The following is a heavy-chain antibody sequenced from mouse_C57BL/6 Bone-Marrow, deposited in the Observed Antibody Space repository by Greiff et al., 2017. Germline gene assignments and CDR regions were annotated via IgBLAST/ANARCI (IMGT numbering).Heavy chain of an antibody. V-gene: IGHV1-9*01. CDR1: GYTFTGYW. CDR2: ILPGSGST. D-gene: IGHD1-1*01. J-gene: IGHJ3*01. CDR3: AREGLGYGSSYGFAY. Sequence: VQLQQSGAELMKPGASVKLSCKATGYTFTGYWIEWVKQRPGHGLEWIGEILPGSGSTNYHEKFKGKAPFSADTSSNTAYMQLSSLTTEDSAIYYCAREGLGYGSSYGFAYWGQGTLVTVSA.